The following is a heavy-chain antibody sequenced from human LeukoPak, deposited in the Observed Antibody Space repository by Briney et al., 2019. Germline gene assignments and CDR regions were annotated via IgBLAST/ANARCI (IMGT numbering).Heavy chain of an antibody. J-gene: IGHJ5*02. V-gene: IGHV4-59*11. Sequence: SETLSLTCTVSGGSISSHYWSWIRQPPGKGLEWIGYIYYSGSTNYIPSLKSRVTISVDTSKNQFSLKLGSVTAADTAVYYCARMRDWFDPWGQGTLVTVSS. CDR1: GGSISSHY. CDR3: ARMRDWFDP. CDR2: IYYSGST.